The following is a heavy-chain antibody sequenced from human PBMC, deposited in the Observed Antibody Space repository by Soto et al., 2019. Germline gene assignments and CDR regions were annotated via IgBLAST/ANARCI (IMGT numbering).Heavy chain of an antibody. Sequence: SETLSLTCSVSGGSINSNTYHWGWIRQPPGKGLEWIASIYYSGSTYYNPSLKSRVTMSVDTSKNQFSLNLSSVTAADTAVYYCARHLGYCSATFCYTYEYYFEFWGQGTLVTVSS. CDR1: GGSINSNTYH. J-gene: IGHJ4*02. CDR2: IYYSGST. CDR3: ARHLGYCSATFCYTYEYYFEF. V-gene: IGHV4-39*01. D-gene: IGHD2-2*02.